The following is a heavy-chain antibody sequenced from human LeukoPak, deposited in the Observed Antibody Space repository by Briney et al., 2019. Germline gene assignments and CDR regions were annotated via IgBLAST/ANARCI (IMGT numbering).Heavy chain of an antibody. D-gene: IGHD2-2*01. CDR2: IYHSGST. J-gene: IGHJ4*02. CDR3: ARQAGFVVVPAAIS. V-gene: IGHV4-38-2*01. Sequence: SETLSLTCAVSGYSISSGYYWGWIRQPPGKGLEWIESIYHSGSTYYNPSLKSRVTISVDTSKNQFSLKLSSVTAADTAVYYCARQAGFVVVPAAISWGQGTLVTVSS. CDR1: GYSISSGYY.